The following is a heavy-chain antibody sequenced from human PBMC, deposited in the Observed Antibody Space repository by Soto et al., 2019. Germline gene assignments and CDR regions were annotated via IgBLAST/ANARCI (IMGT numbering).Heavy chain of an antibody. J-gene: IGHJ3*02. D-gene: IGHD1-1*01. V-gene: IGHV3-33*01. Sequence: QVQLVESGGGVVQPGRSLRLSCVASGFTFSTYGMHWVRQAPGKGLEGVAMTWNDGSHKYYADPVKDRFTISRDNFKNTLYLQINSLRDEDSAVYYCTTELNDMQAFDIWGQGTMVTVSS. CDR3: TTELNDMQAFDI. CDR1: GFTFSTYG. CDR2: TWNDGSHK.